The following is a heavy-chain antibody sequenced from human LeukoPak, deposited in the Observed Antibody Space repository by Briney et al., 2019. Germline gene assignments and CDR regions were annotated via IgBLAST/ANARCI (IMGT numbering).Heavy chain of an antibody. CDR3: AADGRSGSWLAFDI. J-gene: IGHJ3*02. D-gene: IGHD1-26*01. CDR1: GYTFTSYD. Sequence: ASVKVSCKASGYTFTSYDTNWVRHAPGQGLEWMGWMNPNSGNTVNAQKFQGRVTMTRNTSISTAYMEVSSLRSEDTAVYYCAADGRSGSWLAFDIRGQGTMVTVSS. CDR2: MNPNSGNT. V-gene: IGHV1-8*01.